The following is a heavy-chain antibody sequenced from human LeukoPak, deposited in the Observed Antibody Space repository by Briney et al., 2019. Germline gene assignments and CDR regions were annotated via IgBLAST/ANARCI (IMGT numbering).Heavy chain of an antibody. CDR3: ARAFSGYSSGWPYRYNWFDP. J-gene: IGHJ5*02. CDR1: GYTFTGYY. D-gene: IGHD6-19*01. CDR2: INPNSGGT. V-gene: IGHV1-2*02. Sequence: ASVKVSCKASGYTFTGYYMHWVRQAPGQGLEWMGWINPNSGGTNYAQKFQGRVTMTRDTSISTAYMELSRLRSDDTAVYYCARAFSGYSSGWPYRYNWFDPWGQGTLVTVSS.